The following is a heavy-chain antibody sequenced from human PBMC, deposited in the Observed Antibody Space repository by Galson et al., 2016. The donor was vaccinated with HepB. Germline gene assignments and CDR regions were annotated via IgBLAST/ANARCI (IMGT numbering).Heavy chain of an antibody. CDR3: ARVATSYYWYFDL. D-gene: IGHD5-12*01. V-gene: IGHV4-31*03. Sequence: TLSLTCTVSGGSISSGGYYWSWIRQHPGKGLEWIGYIYYSGSTYYNPSLKSRVTISVDTSKNQFSLKLSPVTAADTAVYYCARVATSYYWYFDLWGRGTLVTVSS. CDR1: GGSISSGGYY. CDR2: IYYSGST. J-gene: IGHJ2*01.